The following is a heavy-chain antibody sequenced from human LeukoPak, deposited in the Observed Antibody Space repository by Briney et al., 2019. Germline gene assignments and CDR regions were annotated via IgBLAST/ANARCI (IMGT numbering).Heavy chain of an antibody. D-gene: IGHD6-13*01. CDR2: ISSSGSTI. J-gene: IGHJ4*02. CDR1: GFTFSSYE. Sequence: GGSLRLSCAASGFTFSSYEMNWVRQAPGKGLEWVSYISSSGSTIYYADSVKGRFTISRDNAKNSLYLQMNSLRAEDTAVYYCARDFEEKKGLAAGGTDYWGQGTLVTVSS. CDR3: ARDFEEKKGLAAGGTDY. V-gene: IGHV3-48*03.